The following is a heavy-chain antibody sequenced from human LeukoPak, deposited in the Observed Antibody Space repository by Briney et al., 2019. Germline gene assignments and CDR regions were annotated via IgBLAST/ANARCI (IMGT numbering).Heavy chain of an antibody. J-gene: IGHJ6*02. D-gene: IGHD2-2*01. CDR1: GFTFSSYG. CDR2: IRYDGSNK. V-gene: IGHV3-30*02. CDR3: ARKGYCSSTSCPGPYYYGMDV. Sequence: GGSLRLSCAASGFTFSSYGMHWVRQAPGKGLEWVAFIRYDGSNKYYADSVKGRFTISRDNSKNTLYLQMNSLRAEDTAVYYCARKGYCSSTSCPGPYYYGMDVWGQGTTVTVSS.